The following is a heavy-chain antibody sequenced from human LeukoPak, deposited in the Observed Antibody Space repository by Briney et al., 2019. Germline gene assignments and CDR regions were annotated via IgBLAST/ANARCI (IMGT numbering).Heavy chain of an antibody. D-gene: IGHD3-16*01. V-gene: IGHV4-39*07. CDR1: GGSISSSSYY. CDR2: IYYSGIT. CDR3: ARLMGGPGY. Sequence: SETLSLTCAVSGGSISSSSYYWGWIRQPPGKGLEWIGSIYYSGITYYNPSLKSRVTISVDTSKNQFSLKLSSVTAADTAVYYCARLMGGPGYWGQGTLVTVSS. J-gene: IGHJ4*02.